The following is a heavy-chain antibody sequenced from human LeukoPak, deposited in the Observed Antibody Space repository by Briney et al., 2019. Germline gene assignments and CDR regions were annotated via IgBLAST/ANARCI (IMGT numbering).Heavy chain of an antibody. CDR2: IYSSGST. J-gene: IGHJ4*02. CDR1: GGSFSGYY. D-gene: IGHD1-1*01. Sequence: SDTLSLTCAVYGGSFSGYYWSWIRHPVGKGLEWIRRIYSSGSTNYNPSLKSQVIMSIDTSKNQFSLNLSSVTAADTAVYYCARDYSQAGESGIPTDYWGQGSLVIVSS. CDR3: ARDYSQAGESGIPTDY. V-gene: IGHV4-4*07.